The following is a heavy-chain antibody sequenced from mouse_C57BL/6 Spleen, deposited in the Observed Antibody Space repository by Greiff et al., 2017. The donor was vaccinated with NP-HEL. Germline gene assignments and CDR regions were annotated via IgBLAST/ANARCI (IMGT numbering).Heavy chain of an antibody. CDR2: IDPSDSYT. CDR3: AKLRTGFAY. V-gene: IGHV1-69*01. J-gene: IGHJ3*01. D-gene: IGHD1-1*01. CDR1: GYTFTSYW. Sequence: VQLQQPGAELVMPGASVKLSCKASGYTFTSYWMHWVKQRPGQGLEWIGEIDPSDSYTNYNQKFKGKSTLTVDKSSGTAYMQLSSLTSEDSAVYYCAKLRTGFAYWGQGTLVTVSA.